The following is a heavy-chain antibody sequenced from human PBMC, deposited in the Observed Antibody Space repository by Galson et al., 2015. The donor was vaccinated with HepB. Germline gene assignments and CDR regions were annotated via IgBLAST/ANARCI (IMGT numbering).Heavy chain of an antibody. CDR2: IYSGGST. CDR1: GFTVSSNY. V-gene: IGHV3-66*01. CDR3: ARGKYSYGAPFDY. D-gene: IGHD5-18*01. J-gene: IGHJ4*02. Sequence: SLRLSCAASGFTVSSNYMSWVRQAPGKGLEWVSVIYSGGSTYYADSVKGRFTISRDNSKNTLYLQMNSLRAEDTAVYYCARGKYSYGAPFDYWGQGTLVTVSS.